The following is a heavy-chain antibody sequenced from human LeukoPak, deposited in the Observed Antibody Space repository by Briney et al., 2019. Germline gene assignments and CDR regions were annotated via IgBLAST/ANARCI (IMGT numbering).Heavy chain of an antibody. Sequence: GASVKVSCKASGYTFIGYDMHWVRQAPGQGLEWMGSINPHSGDTNYAQKFQGRVTMTRDTSISTAYMELSRLRSDDTAVYYCARDPPDYSGSTTFDYWGQGTPVTVSS. CDR2: INPHSGDT. CDR1: GYTFIGYD. J-gene: IGHJ4*02. V-gene: IGHV1-2*02. D-gene: IGHD1-26*01. CDR3: ARDPPDYSGSTTFDY.